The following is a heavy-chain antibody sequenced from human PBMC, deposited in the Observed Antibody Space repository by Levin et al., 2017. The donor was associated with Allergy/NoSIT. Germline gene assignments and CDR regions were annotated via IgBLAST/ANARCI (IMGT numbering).Heavy chain of an antibody. Sequence: PGGSLRLSCKASGGTFSTTSVNWLRQAPGQGLEWMGRIIPVYGIANHAQKFQGRVTITADTSTSTGDMELSSLRSEDTAVYYCARGPQHCTSSTCYDAFDSWGQGTMVTVSS. J-gene: IGHJ3*02. D-gene: IGHD2-2*01. V-gene: IGHV1-69*02. CDR1: GGTFSTTS. CDR2: IIPVYGIA. CDR3: ARGPQHCTSSTCYDAFDS.